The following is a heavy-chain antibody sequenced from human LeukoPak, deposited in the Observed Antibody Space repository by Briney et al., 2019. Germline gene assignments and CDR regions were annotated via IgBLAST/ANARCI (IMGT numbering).Heavy chain of an antibody. CDR2: ISDSGTTI. Sequence: GGSLRLSCAASGFTFSSYEMNWVRQAPGKGLEWISYISDSGTTINYADSVKGRFTISRDSAKNSLYLQMNSLRAEDTAAYYCAREARNYYYYMDVWGKGTTVTVSS. V-gene: IGHV3-48*03. J-gene: IGHJ6*03. CDR1: GFTFSSYE. CDR3: AREARNYYYYMDV.